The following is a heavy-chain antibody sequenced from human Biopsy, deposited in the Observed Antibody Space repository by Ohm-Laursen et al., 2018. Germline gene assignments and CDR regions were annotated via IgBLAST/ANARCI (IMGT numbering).Heavy chain of an antibody. V-gene: IGHV1-69*06. CDR3: ATKLTGYFHH. CDR1: GGTFSNYG. CDR2: NIPILGTG. J-gene: IGHJ1*01. D-gene: IGHD3-9*01. Sequence: SVKVSCKAPGGTFSNYGVNWVRQAPGQGLEWLGGNIPILGTGNYAQKFQDRVTVAADTSTSTATMELRSLRSDDTAVYYCATKLTGYFHHWGQGTLVIVYS.